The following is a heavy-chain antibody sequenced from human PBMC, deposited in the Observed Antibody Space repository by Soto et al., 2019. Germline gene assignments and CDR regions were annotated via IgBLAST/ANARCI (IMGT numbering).Heavy chain of an antibody. J-gene: IGHJ4*02. V-gene: IGHV3-30-3*01. Sequence: GGCLRLSCAASGFTLSSYAMHWVRQAPGKGLEWVAVISYDGSNKYYADSVKGRFTISRANSKNTLYLQMNSQRAEDTAVSYCASGRGPYFDYWDQGTRCTTSS. CDR1: GFTLSSYA. CDR3: ASGRGPYFDY. CDR2: ISYDGSNK.